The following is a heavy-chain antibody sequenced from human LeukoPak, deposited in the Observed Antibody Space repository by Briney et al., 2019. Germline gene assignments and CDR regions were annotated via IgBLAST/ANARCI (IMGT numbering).Heavy chain of an antibody. CDR3: ARVWWELPYDAFDI. V-gene: IGHV1-2*02. CDR2: INPNSGGT. D-gene: IGHD1-26*01. Sequence: ASVKVSCKASGYTFTGYYMHWVRQAPGQGLEWMGWINPNSGGTNYAQKFQGRVTMTRDTSISTAYMELSRLRSDDTAVYYWARVWWELPYDAFDIWGQGTMVTVSS. J-gene: IGHJ3*02. CDR1: GYTFTGYY.